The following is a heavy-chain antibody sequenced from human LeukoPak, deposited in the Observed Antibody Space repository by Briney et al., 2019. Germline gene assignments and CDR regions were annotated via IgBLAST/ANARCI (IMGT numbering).Heavy chain of an antibody. V-gene: IGHV3-48*02. CDR3: ASWSGGIDY. D-gene: IGHD3-16*01. CDR1: GFTFSSYA. Sequence: GGSLRLSCAASGFTFSSYAMTWVRQAPGKGLEWVSYISSSSTTIYYADSLKGRFAISRDNAKNSLYLQMNSLRDEDTAVYYCASWSGGIDYWGQGTLVTVSS. CDR2: ISSSSTTI. J-gene: IGHJ4*02.